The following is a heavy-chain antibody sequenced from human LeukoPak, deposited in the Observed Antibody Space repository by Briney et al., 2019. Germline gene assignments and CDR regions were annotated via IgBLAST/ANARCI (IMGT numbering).Heavy chain of an antibody. CDR2: INPSGGST. D-gene: IGHD2-8*02. J-gene: IGHJ6*02. CDR3: ARGGLLVVASFGYYGMDV. CDR1: GYTFTSYY. Sequence: GASVKVSCKASGYTFTSYYMHWVRQAPGQGLEWMGIINPSGGSTSYAQKFQGRVTMTRDTSTSTVYMELSSLRSEDTAVYCCARGGLLVVASFGYYGMDVWGQGTTVTVSS. V-gene: IGHV1-46*01.